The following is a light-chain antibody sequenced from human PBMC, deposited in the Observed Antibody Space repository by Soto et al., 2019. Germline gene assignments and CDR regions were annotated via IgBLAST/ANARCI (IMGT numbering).Light chain of an antibody. CDR1: SSDVGGYNH. V-gene: IGLV2-11*01. CDR2: DVS. CDR3: CSFAGTYLV. Sequence: ALTQPASVSGSPGQSITISCTGTSSDVGGYNHVSWYQQHPGKVPKLIIYDVSKRPSGVPDRFSGSKSGNTASLTISGLQAEDEADYYCCSFAGTYLVFGGGTKLTVL. J-gene: IGLJ3*02.